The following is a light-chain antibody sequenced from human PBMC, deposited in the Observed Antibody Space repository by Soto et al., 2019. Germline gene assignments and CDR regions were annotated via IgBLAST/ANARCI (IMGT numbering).Light chain of an antibody. J-gene: IGKJ1*01. Sequence: DIQMTQSPSTLSASVGDRVTITCRASQSISSWLAWYQQKPGKAPKLLIYDASILESGVPSRFSGSGSGTEFTLTISSLQPADFATYYCQQYNSYSPKTFGQGTKVEIK. CDR1: QSISSW. CDR2: DAS. V-gene: IGKV1-5*01. CDR3: QQYNSYSPKT.